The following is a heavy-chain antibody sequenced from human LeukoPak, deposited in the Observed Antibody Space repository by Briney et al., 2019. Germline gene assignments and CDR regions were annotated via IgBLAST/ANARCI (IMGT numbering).Heavy chain of an antibody. CDR2: FYCGGSK. J-gene: IGHJ6*02. CDR1: GFTVSTNY. CDR3: ARDQSDGMDV. V-gene: IGHV3-66*01. Sequence: GGSLRLSCAGSGFTVSTNYMSWVRQAPGKGLEWVSVFYCGGSKYYADSVKARFTISRDNSKSTLYLEMNSLRVEDTAVYYCARDQSDGMDVWGQGTTVTVSS.